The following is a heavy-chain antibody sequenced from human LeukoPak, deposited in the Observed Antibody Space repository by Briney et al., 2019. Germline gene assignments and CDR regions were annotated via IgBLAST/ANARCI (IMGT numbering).Heavy chain of an antibody. D-gene: IGHD3-10*01. Sequence: ASVKVSCKASGGTFSSYVISWVRQAPGEGLEWMGGIIPIFGTANYAQKFQGRVTITADESTSTAYMELSSLRSEDTAVYYCAGTFQGIGAFDIWGQGTMVTVSS. V-gene: IGHV1-69*13. CDR1: GGTFSSYV. CDR3: AGTFQGIGAFDI. J-gene: IGHJ3*02. CDR2: IIPIFGTA.